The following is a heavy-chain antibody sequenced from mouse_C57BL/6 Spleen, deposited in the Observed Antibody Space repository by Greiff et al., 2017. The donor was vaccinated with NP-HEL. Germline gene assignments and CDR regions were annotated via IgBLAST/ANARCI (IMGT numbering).Heavy chain of an antibody. V-gene: IGHV1-82*01. CDR1: GYAFSSSW. Sequence: VQLQQSGPELVKPGASVKISCKASGYAFSSSWTNWVKQRPGKGPEWIGRIYPGDGDTNYNGKLKGKVTLTGAKSSSTAYMQLSSLTAEDSAVYVAASGSRAGSDYLGQGTTLTVSS. CDR2: IYPGDGDT. CDR3: ASGSRAGSDY. D-gene: IGHD3-1*01. J-gene: IGHJ2*01.